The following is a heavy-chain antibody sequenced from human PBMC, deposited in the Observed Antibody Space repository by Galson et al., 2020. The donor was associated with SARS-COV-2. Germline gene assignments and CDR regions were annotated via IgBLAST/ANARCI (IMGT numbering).Heavy chain of an antibody. CDR3: ARGGNWNDILFDY. J-gene: IGHJ4*02. Sequence: ETSETLSLTCTVSGGSVSSDYWSWIRQPPGKGLEWIGYIYNSGGNTLYNPSLKSRVTISVDTSKNQFSLSLRSVTAADTAVYYCARGGNWNDILFDYWGQGTLVTVSS. V-gene: IGHV4-59*02. D-gene: IGHD1-1*01. CDR2: IYNSGGNT. CDR1: GGSVSSDY.